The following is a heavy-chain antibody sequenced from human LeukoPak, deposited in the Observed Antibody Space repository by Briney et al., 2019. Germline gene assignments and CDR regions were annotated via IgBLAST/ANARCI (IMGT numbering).Heavy chain of an antibody. CDR3: ARVYRDTMVRGDYSDY. CDR1: GGSISSSNYY. Sequence: PSQTLSLTCTVSGGSISSSNYYWGWIRQPPGKGLEWIGNVYYSGSTFYNPSLKSRVTISVDTSKNQFSLKLSSVTAADTAVYYCARVYRDTMVRGDYSDYWGQGTLVTVSS. D-gene: IGHD3-10*01. J-gene: IGHJ4*02. CDR2: VYYSGST. V-gene: IGHV4-39*07.